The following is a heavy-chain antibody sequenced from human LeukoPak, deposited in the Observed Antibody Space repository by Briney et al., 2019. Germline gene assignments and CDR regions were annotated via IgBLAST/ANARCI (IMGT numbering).Heavy chain of an antibody. CDR2: IKQEGSEK. CDR3: AREWEGGIAAAGTRIEGDY. CDR1: GFSVSGYW. Sequence: GGSLRLSCAVSGFSVSGYWMTWVRQAPGKGLEWVANIKQEGSEKNYVDSVKGRFTISRDNAENSLFLQMNSLRVEDTAVYYCAREWEGGIAAAGTRIEGDYWGQGTLVAVSS. D-gene: IGHD6-13*01. J-gene: IGHJ4*02. V-gene: IGHV3-7*01.